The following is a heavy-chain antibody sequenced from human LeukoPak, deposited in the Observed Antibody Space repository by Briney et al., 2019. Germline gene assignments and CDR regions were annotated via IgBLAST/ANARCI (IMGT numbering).Heavy chain of an antibody. Sequence: PSETLSLTCTVSGGSVSSYYWSWIRQPAGEGLEWIGRIYTSGSTNYNPSLKSRVTMSVATSKNQFSLKLSSVTAADTAVYYCARDAYSSSWQDTFDYWGQGTLVTVSS. CDR3: ARDAYSSSWQDTFDY. CDR2: IYTSGST. CDR1: GGSVSSYY. J-gene: IGHJ4*02. V-gene: IGHV4-4*07. D-gene: IGHD6-13*01.